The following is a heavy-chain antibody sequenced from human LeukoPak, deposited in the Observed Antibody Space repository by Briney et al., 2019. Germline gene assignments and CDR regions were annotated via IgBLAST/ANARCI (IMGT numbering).Heavy chain of an antibody. J-gene: IGHJ4*02. Sequence: SETLSLTCIVSGGSISNSSYYWGWIRQPPGKGLEWIGSIYYSGSAYYNPSLKSRVTISVDTTKNQFSLKLTSVTAADTAVYYCARHWVVTPNYWGQGTLVTVSS. D-gene: IGHD4-23*01. CDR1: GGSISNSSYY. CDR3: ARHWVVTPNY. CDR2: IYYSGSA. V-gene: IGHV4-39*01.